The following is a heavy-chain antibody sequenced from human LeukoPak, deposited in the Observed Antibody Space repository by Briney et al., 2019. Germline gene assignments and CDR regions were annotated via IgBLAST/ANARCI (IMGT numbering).Heavy chain of an antibody. CDR1: GGSISSYY. J-gene: IGHJ6*03. V-gene: IGHV4-59*01. CDR3: ARDYYGSGSYYNDYYYYMDV. Sequence: NASETLSLTCTVSGGSISSYYWSWIRQPPGKGLEWIGYIYYSGSTNYNPSLKSRVTISVDTSKNQFSLKLSSVTAADTAVCYCARDYYGSGSYYNDYYYYMDVWGKGTTVTVSS. D-gene: IGHD3-10*01. CDR2: IYYSGST.